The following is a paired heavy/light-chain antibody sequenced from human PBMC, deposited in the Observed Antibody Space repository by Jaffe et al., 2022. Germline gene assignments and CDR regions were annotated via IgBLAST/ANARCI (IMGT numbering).Light chain of an antibody. CDR3: NSFTTSSTWV. Sequence: QSALTQPASVSGSPGQSITISCTGTSSDVGAYSYVSWFQQHPGEAPKVVIYDVTNRPSGISNRFSGSKSGNTASLTISELQAEDEADYYCNSFTTSSTWVFGGGTKLTVL. V-gene: IGLV2-14*03. J-gene: IGLJ3*02. CDR2: DVT. CDR1: SSDVGAYSY.
Heavy chain of an antibody. J-gene: IGHJ4*02. Sequence: EVLLVQSGAEVQKPGQSLKISCKASGYTFSNYWIGWVRQMPGKGLEWMGVIQPDNAETTYSPSFEGQVTISVDKSISTAYLQWSGLRASDTAIYFCVRQSSARGRTIDFDYWGQGTLVTVSS. CDR3: VRQSSARGRTIDFDY. CDR2: IQPDNAET. D-gene: IGHD2-15*01. CDR1: GYTFSNYW. V-gene: IGHV5-51*01.